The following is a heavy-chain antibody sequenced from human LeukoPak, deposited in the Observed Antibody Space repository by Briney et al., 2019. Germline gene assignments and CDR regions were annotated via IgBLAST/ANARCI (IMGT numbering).Heavy chain of an antibody. CDR2: IKPNSGGT. CDR3: KVSRVTMLPDNAFDI. J-gene: IGHJ3*02. Sequence: GASVKVSCKASGYTFTGYYMQWVRQAPGQGLEWVGWIKPNSGGTNYAQKFQGRVTMTRDPSISTAYMELSRLRSDHTPVYYCKVSRVTMLPDNAFDIWGQGTMATVSS. V-gene: IGHV1-2*02. CDR1: GYTFTGYY. D-gene: IGHD3-10*01.